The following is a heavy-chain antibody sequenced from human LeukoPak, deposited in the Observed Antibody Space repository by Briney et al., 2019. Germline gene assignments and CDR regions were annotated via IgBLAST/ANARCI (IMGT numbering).Heavy chain of an antibody. V-gene: IGHV4-39*01. D-gene: IGHD2/OR15-2a*01. J-gene: IGHJ4*02. Sequence: SETLSLTCTVSGGSISSGTYYWGWIRQPPGKGLEWIGSIYYSGSTYYNPSLKSRVTIFRDTSKNQFSLSMNFVTAADTAVYYCVRPRQGTLSYVDSWGQGTLVTVSS. CDR1: GGSISSGTYY. CDR2: IYYSGST. CDR3: VRPRQGTLSYVDS.